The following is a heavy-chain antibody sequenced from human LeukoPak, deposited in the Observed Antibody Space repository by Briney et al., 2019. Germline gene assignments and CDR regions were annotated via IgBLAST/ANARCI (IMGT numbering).Heavy chain of an antibody. CDR1: GFSFSSYW. CDR2: INMDGSDT. J-gene: IGHJ5*02. CDR3: ATDRPHNWLHP. Sequence: GGSLRLSCAASGFSFSSYWMHWVRQAPGTGLVWVPRINMDGSDTIYADSVKGRFTISRDNAKNTLYLQMTSLRPEDTAVYYCATDRPHNWLHPWGQGTLVTVSS. V-gene: IGHV3-74*01.